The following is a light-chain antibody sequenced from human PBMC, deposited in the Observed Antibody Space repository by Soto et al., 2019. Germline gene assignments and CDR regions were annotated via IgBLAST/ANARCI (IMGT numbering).Light chain of an antibody. CDR2: DTS. CDR3: QPYNNWPLT. V-gene: IGKV3-15*01. CDR1: QSVGSD. J-gene: IGKJ4*01. Sequence: EIVRTQSPPTLSVSPGERAPLSCRASQSVGSDLAWYQQKPGQAPRLVIYDTSTRATGVPTRFSGSRSGAEFTLTINSLQSEDFAVYYCQPYNNWPLTFGGGTKVDIK.